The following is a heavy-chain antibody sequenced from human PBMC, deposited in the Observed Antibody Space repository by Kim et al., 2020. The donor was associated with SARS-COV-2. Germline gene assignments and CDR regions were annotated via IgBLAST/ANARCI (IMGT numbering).Heavy chain of an antibody. V-gene: IGHV4-39*07. CDR1: GGSISSSSYY. CDR2: IYYSGST. J-gene: IGHJ4*02. D-gene: IGHD6-19*01. Sequence: SETLSLTCTVSGGSISSSSYYWGWIRQPPGKGLEWIGSIYYSGSTYYNPSLKSRVTISVDTSKNQFSLKLSSVTAADTAVYYCARVGSGWAFDYWGQGTL. CDR3: ARVGSGWAFDY.